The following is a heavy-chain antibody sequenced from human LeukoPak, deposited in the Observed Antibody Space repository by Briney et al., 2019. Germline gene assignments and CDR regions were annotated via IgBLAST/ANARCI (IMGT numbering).Heavy chain of an antibody. V-gene: IGHV1-24*01. CDR2: FDPEDGET. CDR3: ATPDRSGYSRHAFDI. CDR1: GYTLTELS. D-gene: IGHD3-22*01. J-gene: IGHJ3*02. Sequence: ASLKVSCKVSGYTLTELSMHWVPQAPGKGLEWMGGFDPEDGETIYAQKFQGRVTMTEDTSTDTAYMELSSLRSEDTAVYYCATPDRSGYSRHAFDIWGQGTMVTVSS.